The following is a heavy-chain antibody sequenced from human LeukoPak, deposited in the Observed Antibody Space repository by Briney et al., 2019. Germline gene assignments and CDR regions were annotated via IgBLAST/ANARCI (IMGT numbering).Heavy chain of an antibody. D-gene: IGHD3-16*01. V-gene: IGHV1-8*01. CDR1: GYTFTSYD. Sequence: AASVKVSCKASGYTFTSYDINWVRQATGQGLEWMGWMNPNSGNTGYAQKFQGRVTMTRNTSISTAYMELSSLRSEDTAVYYCARLFYDYVWGSYYYGMDVWGQGTTVTVSS. CDR2: MNPNSGNT. J-gene: IGHJ6*02. CDR3: ARLFYDYVWGSYYYGMDV.